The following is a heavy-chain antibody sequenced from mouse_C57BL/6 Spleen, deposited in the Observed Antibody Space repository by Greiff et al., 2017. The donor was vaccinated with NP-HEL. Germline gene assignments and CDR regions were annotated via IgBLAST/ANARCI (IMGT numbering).Heavy chain of an antibody. V-gene: IGHV1-42*01. J-gene: IGHJ2*01. D-gene: IGHD2-3*01. CDR1: GYSFTGYY. Sequence: VQLQQSGPELVKPGASVKISCKASGYSFTGYYMNWVKQSPEKSLEWIGEINPSTGGTTYNQKFKAKATLTVDKSSSTAYMQLKSLTSEDPAVYYCARDGGYLDYWGQGTTLTVSS. CDR2: INPSTGGT. CDR3: ARDGGYLDY.